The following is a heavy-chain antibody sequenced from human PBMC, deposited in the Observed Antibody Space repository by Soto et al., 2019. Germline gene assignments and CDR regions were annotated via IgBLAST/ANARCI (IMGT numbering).Heavy chain of an antibody. CDR3: ASRKSSPYFDY. Sequence: SETLSLTCAVSGGSISSGGYSWNWIRQPPGKGLEWIGYIYHSGSTHYNPSLKSRVTISVDKSKNQFSLKLSSVTAADTAVYYCASRKSSPYFDYWGQGTLVTVSS. CDR2: IYHSGST. D-gene: IGHD3-10*01. J-gene: IGHJ4*02. CDR1: GGSISSGGYS. V-gene: IGHV4-30-2*05.